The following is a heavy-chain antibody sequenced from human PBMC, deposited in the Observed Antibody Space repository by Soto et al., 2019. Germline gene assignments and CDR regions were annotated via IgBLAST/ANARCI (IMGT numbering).Heavy chain of an antibody. Sequence: QVQLVQSGPEVKKPGASVKVPCKTSGYTFTSSGISWVRQAPGQGLEWMGWISANNGNTNYAQIVQGRATMTTDTSTSTAYMELRSLRTDDTAVYYCARCGNWNYASDSWGQGTLVTVAS. J-gene: IGHJ4*02. CDR2: ISANNGNT. D-gene: IGHD1-7*01. CDR1: GYTFTSSG. CDR3: ARCGNWNYASDS. V-gene: IGHV1-18*01.